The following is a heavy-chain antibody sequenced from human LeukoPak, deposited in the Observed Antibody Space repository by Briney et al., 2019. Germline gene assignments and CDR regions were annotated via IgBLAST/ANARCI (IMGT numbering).Heavy chain of an antibody. CDR2: IIPIFGTA. CDR1: GGTFSSYA. CDR3: AGSMLPNYYFDY. J-gene: IGHJ4*02. V-gene: IGHV1-69*05. D-gene: IGHD2-8*01. Sequence: SVKVSCKASGGTFSSYAISWVRQAPGQGLEWMGGIIPIFGTANYAQKFRGRVTITTDESTSTAYMELSSLRSEDTAVYYCAGSMLPNYYFDYWGQGTLVTVSS.